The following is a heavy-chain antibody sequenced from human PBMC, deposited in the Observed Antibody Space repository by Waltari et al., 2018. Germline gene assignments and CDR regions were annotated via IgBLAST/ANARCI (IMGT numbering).Heavy chain of an antibody. CDR3: ARGLPGDLDY. CDR2: INHSGST. J-gene: IGHJ4*02. V-gene: IGHV4-34*01. Sequence: QVQLQQWGAGLLKPSETLSLTCAVYGGSFSGYYWSWIRQPPGKGLEWIGEINHSGSTNYNPSLKRRVTISVDTSKIQFSLKLSSVTAADTAVYYCARGLPGDLDYWGQGTLVTVSS. D-gene: IGHD7-27*01. CDR1: GGSFSGYY.